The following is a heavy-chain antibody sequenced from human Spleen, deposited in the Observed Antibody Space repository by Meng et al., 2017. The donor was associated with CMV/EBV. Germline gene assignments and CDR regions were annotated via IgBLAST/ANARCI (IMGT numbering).Heavy chain of an antibody. Sequence: SLKISCAASGFSFGDYAMHWVRQAPGKGLEWVSGISRESGSIAYADSVKGRFTISRDNAWNSLYLQMNSLKFEDMALYYCAKAPGGYAYYIDSRGQGTLVTVSS. CDR1: GFSFGDYA. CDR2: ISRESGSI. V-gene: IGHV3-9*03. J-gene: IGHJ4*02. CDR3: AKAPGGYAYYIDS. D-gene: IGHD3-16*01.